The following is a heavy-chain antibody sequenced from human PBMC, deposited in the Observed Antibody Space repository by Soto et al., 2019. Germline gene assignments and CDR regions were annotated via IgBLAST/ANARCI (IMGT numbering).Heavy chain of an antibody. Sequence: QVQLVQSGTEVKKPGASVKVSCKASGYTFTDYDINWVRQAPGQGLEWMGWVSPNSGNTVYAQKFQDRVTMTRDTSITTAYMELSDLRFEATAMYYCARGRFYSETSTWFAFWGQGTPVTVSS. J-gene: IGHJ5*01. CDR3: ARGRFYSETSTWFAF. CDR1: GYTFTDYD. D-gene: IGHD2-2*01. CDR2: VSPNSGNT. V-gene: IGHV1-8*01.